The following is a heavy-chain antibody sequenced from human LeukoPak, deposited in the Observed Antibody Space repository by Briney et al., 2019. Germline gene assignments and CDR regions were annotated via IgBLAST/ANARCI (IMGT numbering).Heavy chain of an antibody. CDR3: ARGRSAASIPSI. V-gene: IGHV4-34*01. Sequence: KPSETLSLTCTVSGGSISSYYWSWIRQPPGKGLEWIGEINHSGSTNYNPSLKSRVTISVDTSKNQFSLKLSSVTAADTAVYYCARGRSAASIPSIWGQGTMVTVSS. CDR2: INHSGST. J-gene: IGHJ3*02. CDR1: GGSISSYY. D-gene: IGHD3-3*01.